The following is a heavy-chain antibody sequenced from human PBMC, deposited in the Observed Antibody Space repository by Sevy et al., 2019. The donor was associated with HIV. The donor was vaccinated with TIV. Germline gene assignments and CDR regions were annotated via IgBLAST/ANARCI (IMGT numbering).Heavy chain of an antibody. D-gene: IGHD2-8*01. V-gene: IGHV3-23*01. Sequence: GGSLRLSCAASGFTFSKYSMSWVRQPPGKGLEWVSTLSFGCGELNHADSVKGRFTISRDNSKNSLYLQMNNLRAEDTAVYYCAREGCTKPHDYWGQGTLVTVSS. J-gene: IGHJ4*02. CDR2: LSFGCGEL. CDR3: AREGCTKPHDY. CDR1: GFTFSKYS.